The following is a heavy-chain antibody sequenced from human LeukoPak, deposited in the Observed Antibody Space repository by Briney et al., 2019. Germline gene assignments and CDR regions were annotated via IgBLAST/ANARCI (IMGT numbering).Heavy chain of an antibody. Sequence: TSETLSLTCTVSGGSISSYYWSWIRQPPGKGLEWIGYIYYSGSTNYNPSLKSRVTISVDTSKNQFSLKLSSVTAADTAIYYCARGGYYGSGNDFRFDPWGQGTLVTVSS. J-gene: IGHJ5*02. CDR1: GGSISSYY. CDR3: ARGGYYGSGNDFRFDP. CDR2: IYYSGST. D-gene: IGHD3-10*01. V-gene: IGHV4-59*01.